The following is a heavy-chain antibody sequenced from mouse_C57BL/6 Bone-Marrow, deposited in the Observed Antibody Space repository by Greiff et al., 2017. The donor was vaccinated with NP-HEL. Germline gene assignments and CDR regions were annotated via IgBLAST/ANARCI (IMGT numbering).Heavy chain of an antibody. V-gene: IGHV1-82*01. J-gene: IGHJ3*01. CDR1: GYAFTSSW. Sequence: QVQLQQSGAELVKPGASVKISCKASGYAFTSSWMHWVKQRPGQGLEWIGLIYPGSGDTNYNEKFKSKATLTADKSSSTAYMQLSSLTSEDSAVYFCARSTNSYFDWFAYWGQGTLVTVSA. CDR3: ARSTNSYFDWFAY. D-gene: IGHD1-1*01. CDR2: IYPGSGDT.